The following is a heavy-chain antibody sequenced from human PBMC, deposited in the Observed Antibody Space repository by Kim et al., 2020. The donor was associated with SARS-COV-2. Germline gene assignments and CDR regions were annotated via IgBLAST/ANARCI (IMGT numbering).Heavy chain of an antibody. CDR3: ARVRIAAAGTGWFDP. Sequence: PSLKSRVTISVDTSKNQCSLKLSSVTAADTAVYYCARVRIAAAGTGWFDPWGQGTLVTVSS. D-gene: IGHD6-13*01. V-gene: IGHV4-31*02. J-gene: IGHJ5*02.